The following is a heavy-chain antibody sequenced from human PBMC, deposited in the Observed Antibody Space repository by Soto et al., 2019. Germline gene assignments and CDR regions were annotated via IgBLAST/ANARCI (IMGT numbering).Heavy chain of an antibody. Sequence: QVQLVQSGAEVKKPGASVKVSCKASGYTFTSYDINWVRQATGQGLEWMGWMNPNSGNRGCAQKFHGRVTMTRNPYISTDYMELSSLRSGDTAVFYCARDYSSSWPYYYYYGMDVWGQGTTVTVSS. J-gene: IGHJ6*02. CDR3: ARDYSSSWPYYYYYGMDV. D-gene: IGHD6-13*01. CDR1: GYTFTSYD. CDR2: MNPNSGNR. V-gene: IGHV1-8*01.